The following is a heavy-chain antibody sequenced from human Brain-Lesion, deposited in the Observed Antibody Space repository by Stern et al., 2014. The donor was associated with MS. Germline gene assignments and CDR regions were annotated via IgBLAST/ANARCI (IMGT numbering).Heavy chain of an antibody. CDR1: GGYISSGGYY. D-gene: IGHD2-2*01. Sequence: QVQLQESGPGLVKPSQTLSLSCTVSGGYISSGGYYWSWIRQPAGKGLEWIGRIFNSGSTSYKPSLQSRVTISIDTSKNQFSLRLNSMTAADTAVYYCARGRVVPGFQYYATDVWGQGTTVIVSS. CDR2: IFNSGST. J-gene: IGHJ6*02. CDR3: ARGRVVPGFQYYATDV. V-gene: IGHV4-61*02.